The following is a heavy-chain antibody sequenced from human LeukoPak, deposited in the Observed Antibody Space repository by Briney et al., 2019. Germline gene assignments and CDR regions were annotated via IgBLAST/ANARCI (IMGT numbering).Heavy chain of an antibody. V-gene: IGHV1-2*06. D-gene: IGHD5-18*01. Sequence: TGYYXHWVRQAPGQGLEWMGRINPNSGGTNYAQKFQGRVTMTRDTSISTAYMELSRLRSDDTAVYYCARYSYASAFDYWGQGTLVTVSS. CDR3: ARYSYASAFDY. CDR1: TGYY. CDR2: INPNSGGT. J-gene: IGHJ4*02.